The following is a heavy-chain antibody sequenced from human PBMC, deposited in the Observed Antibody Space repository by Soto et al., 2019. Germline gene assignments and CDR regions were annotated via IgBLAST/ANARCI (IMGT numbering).Heavy chain of an antibody. CDR2: IYRGVST. CDR1: GFTVSNTY. D-gene: IGHD6-6*01. Sequence: GSLRLSCAVSGFTVSNTYMSWVRQAPGKGLEWVAVIYRGVSTHYADSVKGRFTISRDDSKNTIYLQMNSLRAEDTAVYYCARDRTDSSRADSFDVWGQGTMVTASS. J-gene: IGHJ3*01. CDR3: ARDRTDSSRADSFDV. V-gene: IGHV3-53*01.